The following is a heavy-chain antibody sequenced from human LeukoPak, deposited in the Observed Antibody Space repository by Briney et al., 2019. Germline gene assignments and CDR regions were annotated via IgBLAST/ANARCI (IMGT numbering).Heavy chain of an antibody. V-gene: IGHV1-69*05. J-gene: IGHJ5*02. CDR1: EGTFSSYA. CDR3: ARELRRYNFGWFDP. CDR2: IIPIFGTA. D-gene: IGHD1-1*01. Sequence: SVKVSCKASEGTFSSYAISWVRQAPGQGLEWMGGIIPIFGTANYAQKFQGRVTITTDESTSTAHMELSSLRSEDTAVYYCARELRRYNFGWFDPWGQGTLVTVSS.